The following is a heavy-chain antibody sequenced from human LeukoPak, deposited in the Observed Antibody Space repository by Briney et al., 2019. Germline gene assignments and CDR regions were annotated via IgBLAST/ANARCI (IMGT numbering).Heavy chain of an antibody. CDR2: IDHGGTT. V-gene: IGHV4-34*01. J-gene: IGHJ4*02. CDR1: GEACFSGYY. Sequence: SETLSLTCAVYGEACFSGYYWSWIRQTPGKGLEWIGEIDHGGTTSSNPSLKGRVTMSVDTSNNQFSLSLSSVTAADTAVYYCAKNGGWYKWNYWGQGTLVTVSS. CDR3: AKNGGWYKWNY. D-gene: IGHD6-19*01.